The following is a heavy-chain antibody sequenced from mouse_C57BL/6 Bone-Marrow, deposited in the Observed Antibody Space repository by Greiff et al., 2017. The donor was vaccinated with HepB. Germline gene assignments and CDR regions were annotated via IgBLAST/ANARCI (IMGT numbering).Heavy chain of an antibody. V-gene: IGHV1-64*01. CDR2: IHPNSGST. J-gene: IGHJ2*01. CDR3: ARVDDYGYFDY. D-gene: IGHD2-4*01. CDR1: GYTFTSYW. Sequence: VKLQQPGAELVKPGASVKLSCKASGYTFTSYWMHWVKQRPGQGLEWIGMIHPNSGSTNYNEKFKSKATLTVDKSSSTAYMQLSSLTSEDSAVYYCARVDDYGYFDYWGQGTTLTVSS.